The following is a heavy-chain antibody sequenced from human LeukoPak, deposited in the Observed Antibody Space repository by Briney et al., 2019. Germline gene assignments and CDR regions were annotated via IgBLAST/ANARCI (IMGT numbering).Heavy chain of an antibody. CDR1: GFTFDDYG. J-gene: IGHJ6*03. V-gene: IGHV3-20*04. Sequence: GGSLRLSCAASGFTFDDYGMSWVRQAPGKGLEWVSGINWNGGSTGYADSVKGRFTISRDNAKNSLYLQMNSLRAEATALYYCARAPAMVRGGFYYMDVWGKGTTVTISS. D-gene: IGHD3-10*01. CDR3: ARAPAMVRGGFYYMDV. CDR2: INWNGGST.